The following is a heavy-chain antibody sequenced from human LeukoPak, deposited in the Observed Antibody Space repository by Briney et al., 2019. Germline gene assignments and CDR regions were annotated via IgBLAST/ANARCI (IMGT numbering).Heavy chain of an antibody. J-gene: IGHJ3*02. CDR2: IYYSGST. V-gene: IGHV4-39*07. CDR3: ARDLPYDSSGWGPVGAFDI. D-gene: IGHD3-22*01. Sequence: PSETLSLTCTVSGGSISSSSYYWGWIRQPPGKGLERIGSIYYSGSTYYNPSLKSRVTISVDTSKNQFSLKLSSVTAADTAVYYCARDLPYDSSGWGPVGAFDIWGQGTMVTVSS. CDR1: GGSISSSSYY.